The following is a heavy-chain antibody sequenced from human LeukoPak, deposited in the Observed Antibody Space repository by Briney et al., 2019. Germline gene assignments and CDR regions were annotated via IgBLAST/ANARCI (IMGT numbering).Heavy chain of an antibody. CDR3: ARGSQDSSGYYYVGFDY. CDR2: IIPIFGSA. Sequence: SVKVSCKASGGTFSSYAISWVRQAPGQGLEWMGGIIPIFGSANYAQKFQGRVTITTDESTSTAYMELSSLRSEDTAVYYCARGSQDSSGYYYVGFDYWGQGTLVTVSS. CDR1: GGTFSSYA. D-gene: IGHD3-22*01. V-gene: IGHV1-69*05. J-gene: IGHJ4*02.